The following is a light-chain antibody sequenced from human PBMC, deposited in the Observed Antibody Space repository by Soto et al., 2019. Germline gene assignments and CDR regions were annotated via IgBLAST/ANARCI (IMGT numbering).Light chain of an antibody. CDR2: GAS. CDR3: QQYNNWPRT. V-gene: IGKV3-20*01. Sequence: IVLTQSPGTLTLSPGERTTLSCRPSQSVSSSYLAWYKQKPGQAPRLLIYGASNRATGIPDRFSGSGSGTDFTLTISSLQSEDCAVYYCQQYNNWPRTFGQGTKVDIK. J-gene: IGKJ1*01. CDR1: QSVSSSY.